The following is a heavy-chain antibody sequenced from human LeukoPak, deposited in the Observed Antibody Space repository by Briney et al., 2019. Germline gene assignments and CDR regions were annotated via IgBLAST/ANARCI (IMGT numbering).Heavy chain of an antibody. D-gene: IGHD3-22*01. V-gene: IGHV3-49*04. Sequence: GRSLRLSCTASGFTFGDYAMSWVRQAPGKGLEWVGFTRSKAYGGTTEYAASVKGRFTISRDDSKSIAYLQMNSLKTEDTAVYYCTRDRHRVKSDYWGQGTLVTVSS. CDR2: TRSKAYGGTT. CDR1: GFTFGDYA. CDR3: TRDRHRVKSDY. J-gene: IGHJ4*02.